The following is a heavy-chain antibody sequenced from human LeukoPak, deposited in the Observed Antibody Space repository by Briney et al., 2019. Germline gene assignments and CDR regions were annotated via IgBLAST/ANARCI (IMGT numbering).Heavy chain of an antibody. Sequence: ASVKVSCKVSGYTLTELSTHWVRQAPGKGLEWMGGFDPEDGETIYAQKFQARVTMTEDTSTDTAYMELSSLRSEDTAVYYCATSFRSSTQFFFSWGQGTLVTVSS. J-gene: IGHJ5*02. CDR3: ATSFRSSTQFFFS. D-gene: IGHD3-3*01. CDR1: GYTLTELS. V-gene: IGHV1-24*01. CDR2: FDPEDGET.